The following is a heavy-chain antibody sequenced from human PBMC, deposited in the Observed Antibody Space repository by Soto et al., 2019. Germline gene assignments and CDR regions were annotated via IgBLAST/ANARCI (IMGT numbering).Heavy chain of an antibody. CDR1: GYSFVGYY. CDR2: INPTTGGT. CDR3: ARKILEYNFDY. Sequence: ASVKVSCKVSGYSFVGYYLHWMRQAPGQGLEWLGWINPTTGGTNYPQKFQGRVTMTRDTSISTAYMELSSLRSDDTAVYFCARKILEYNFDYWGQGTLVTVSS. J-gene: IGHJ4*02. V-gene: IGHV1-2*02. D-gene: IGHD5-18*01.